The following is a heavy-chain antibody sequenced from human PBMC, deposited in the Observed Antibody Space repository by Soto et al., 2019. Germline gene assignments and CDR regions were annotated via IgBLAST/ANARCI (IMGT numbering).Heavy chain of an antibody. Sequence: EVQLVESGGGLVQPGGSLRLSCAASGFTFSNYWMYWVRQAPGKGLEWVSRINSDGSVSSYADSVKGRLTISRDNVKNTLYLQMDSLRAEDTAVYYCARGDCVGGTCYSLAGSFYYYMDVWRKGTTVTVFS. CDR2: INSDGSVS. J-gene: IGHJ6*03. CDR3: ARGDCVGGTCYSLAGSFYYYMDV. D-gene: IGHD2-15*01. V-gene: IGHV3-74*02. CDR1: GFTFSNYW.